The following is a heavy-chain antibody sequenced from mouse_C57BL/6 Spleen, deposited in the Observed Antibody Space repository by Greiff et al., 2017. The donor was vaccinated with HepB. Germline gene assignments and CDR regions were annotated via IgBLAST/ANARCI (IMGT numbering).Heavy chain of an antibody. J-gene: IGHJ4*01. CDR3: ATIYYGYDYAMDY. CDR1: GYTFTSYW. Sequence: QVQLQQPGTELVKPGASVKLSCKASGYTFTSYWMHWVKQRPGQGLEWIGNINPSNGGTNYNETFKSKATLTVDKSSSTAYMQLSSLTSEDSAVYFCATIYYGYDYAMDYWGQGTSVTVSS. V-gene: IGHV1-53*01. D-gene: IGHD2-2*01. CDR2: INPSNGGT.